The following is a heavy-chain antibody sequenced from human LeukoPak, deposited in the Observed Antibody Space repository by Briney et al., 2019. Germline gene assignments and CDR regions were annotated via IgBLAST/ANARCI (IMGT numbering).Heavy chain of an antibody. CDR3: AREDSTGYSSLDY. D-gene: IGHD3-22*01. CDR1: GYTFTGYS. V-gene: IGHV1-2*02. CDR2: INLKSGGT. Sequence: ASVKVSCKASGYTFTGYSIHWVRQAPGQGLEWMGWINLKSGGTNYAQKLQARVTMTRETSISTAYMELSRLRSDDTAVCYCAREDSTGYSSLDYWGQGTLVTVSS. J-gene: IGHJ4*02.